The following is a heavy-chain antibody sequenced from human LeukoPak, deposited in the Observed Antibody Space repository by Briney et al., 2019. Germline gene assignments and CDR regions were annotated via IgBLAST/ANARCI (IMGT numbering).Heavy chain of an antibody. Sequence: SETLSLTCTVSGGSISSYYWSWIRQPPGKGLEWIGYIYYSGSTNYNPSLKCRVTISVDTSKNQFSLKLSSVTAADTAVYYCAGLGELFSFDYWGQGTLVTVSS. V-gene: IGHV4-59*01. D-gene: IGHD3-10*01. CDR2: IYYSGST. J-gene: IGHJ4*02. CDR1: GGSISSYY. CDR3: AGLGELFSFDY.